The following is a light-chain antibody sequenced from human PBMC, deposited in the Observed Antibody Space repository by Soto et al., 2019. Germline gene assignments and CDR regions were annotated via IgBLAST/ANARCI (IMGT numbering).Light chain of an antibody. J-gene: IGKJ1*01. Sequence: DIRMTQSPSTLSASIGDRVTITCRASESISVWVAWYQQKPGKAPKFLIYDASTLQSGIPSRFSGSGSGTKFTLTISNLQPDDFATYYCQQYNRFSPRTFGQGTKVEIK. CDR1: ESISVW. CDR2: DAS. CDR3: QQYNRFSPRT. V-gene: IGKV1-5*01.